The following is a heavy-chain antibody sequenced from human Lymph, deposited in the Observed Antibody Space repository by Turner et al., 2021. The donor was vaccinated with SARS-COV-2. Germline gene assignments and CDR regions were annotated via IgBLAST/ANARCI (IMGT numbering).Heavy chain of an antibody. CDR3: ATVLCTGSSCYYYGMDV. J-gene: IGHJ6*02. Sequence: QVQLVQSGAEVKKPGASVNVSCKVSGYTLTELSMHWVRQAPGKGLEWMGGFDPEDGEIIYAKKFQGRVTMTEDTSTDTAYMELSSLRSEDTAVYYCATVLCTGSSCYYYGMDVWGQGTTVTVSS. CDR1: GYTLTELS. V-gene: IGHV1-24*01. D-gene: IGHD2-15*01. CDR2: FDPEDGEI.